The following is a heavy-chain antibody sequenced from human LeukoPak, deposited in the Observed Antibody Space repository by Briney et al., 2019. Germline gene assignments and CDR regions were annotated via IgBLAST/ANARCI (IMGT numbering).Heavy chain of an antibody. V-gene: IGHV4-59*01. J-gene: IGHJ4*02. Sequence: SETLSLTCTVSGGSISSYYWSWIRQPPGKGLEWIGYIYYSGSTNYNPSLKSRVTISVDTSKNQFSLRLSSVTAADTAVYYCAGESYDSSGYYFDYWGQGTLVTVSS. CDR2: IYYSGST. CDR3: AGESYDSSGYYFDY. CDR1: GGSISSYY. D-gene: IGHD3-22*01.